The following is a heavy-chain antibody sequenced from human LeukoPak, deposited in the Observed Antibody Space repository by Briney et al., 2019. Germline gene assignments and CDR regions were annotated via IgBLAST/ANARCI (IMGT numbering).Heavy chain of an antibody. CDR2: INPNSGGT. Sequence: ASVKVSCKASGYTFTGYYMHWVRQAPGQGLEWMGWINPNSGGTNYAQKFQGRVTMTRDMSISTAYKELSRLRSDDTAVYYCARAPAGSGSYPQYSFDYWAREPWSPSPQ. J-gene: IGHJ4*02. CDR1: GYTFTGYY. CDR3: ARAPAGSGSYPQYSFDY. D-gene: IGHD3-10*01. V-gene: IGHV1-2*02.